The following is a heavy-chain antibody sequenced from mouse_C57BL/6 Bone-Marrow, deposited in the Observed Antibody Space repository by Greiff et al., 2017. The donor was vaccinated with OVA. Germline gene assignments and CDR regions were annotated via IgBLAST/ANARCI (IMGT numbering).Heavy chain of an antibody. Sequence: EVQLQQSGPELVQPGDSVKISCKASGYSFTGYFMNWVMQSHGKSLEWIGRINPYNGDTFYNQKFKGTATLTVDKSSSTAHMELRSLTSKDSAVYYCARRGDDYGRSYLDYGGQGTTLTVSS. J-gene: IGHJ2*01. CDR3: ARRGDDYGRSYLDY. CDR2: INPYNGDT. CDR1: GYSFTGYF. V-gene: IGHV1-20*01. D-gene: IGHD1-1*01.